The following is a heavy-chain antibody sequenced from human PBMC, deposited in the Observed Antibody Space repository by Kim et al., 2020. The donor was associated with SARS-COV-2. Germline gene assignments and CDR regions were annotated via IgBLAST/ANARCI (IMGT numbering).Heavy chain of an antibody. D-gene: IGHD2-21*02. CDR2: ISAYNGNT. Sequence: ASVKVSCKASGYTFTSYGISWVRQAPGQGLEWMGWISAYNGNTNYAQKLQGRVTMTTDTSTSTAYMELRSLRSDDTAVYYCWLPDCGGDCNSYYAFDIWGQGTMVTVSS. V-gene: IGHV1-18*04. CDR1: GYTFTSYG. J-gene: IGHJ3*02. CDR3: WLPDCGGDCNSYYAFDI.